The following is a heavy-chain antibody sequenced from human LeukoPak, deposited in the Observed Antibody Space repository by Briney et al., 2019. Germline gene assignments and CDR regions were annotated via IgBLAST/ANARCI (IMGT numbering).Heavy chain of an antibody. CDR1: GFTFSSYA. Sequence: GRSLRLSCAAAGFTFSSYAMHWVRQAPGKVLEWVALISYDGSNTYYADSVKGRFTIYRDNSKHTLYLQMNSLRPEDTAVYYCARGSPSAGWFDYFDYWGQGSLVTVSS. J-gene: IGHJ4*02. V-gene: IGHV3-30-3*01. D-gene: IGHD3-10*01. CDR2: ISYDGSNT. CDR3: ARGSPSAGWFDYFDY.